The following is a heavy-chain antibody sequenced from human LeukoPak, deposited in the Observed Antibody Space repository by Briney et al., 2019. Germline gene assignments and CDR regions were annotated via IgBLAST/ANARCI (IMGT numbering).Heavy chain of an antibody. J-gene: IGHJ4*02. Sequence: ASVKVSCKASGYTFTGYYMHWVRQAPGQGLEWMGWINPNSGGTNYAQKFQGRVTMTRDTSISTAYMELSRLRSDDTAVYYRASSGSGYYVWSFDYWGQGTLVTVSS. CDR1: GYTFTGYY. D-gene: IGHD3-22*01. CDR3: ASSGSGYYVWSFDY. CDR2: INPNSGGT. V-gene: IGHV1-2*02.